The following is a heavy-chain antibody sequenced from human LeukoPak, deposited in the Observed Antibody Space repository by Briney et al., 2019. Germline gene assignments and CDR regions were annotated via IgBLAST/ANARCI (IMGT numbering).Heavy chain of an antibody. CDR1: GYTFTIYY. Sequence: ASVKVSFKASGYTFTIYYMHWVRQAPGQGLEWMGIINPSGGSTSRVTMTRDMSTTTVYMELSSLRSEDTAVYYCASEYSSSLDGDYWGEGTLVSVCS. J-gene: IGHJ4*02. CDR3: ASEYSSSLDGDY. CDR2: INPSGGST. D-gene: IGHD6-6*01. V-gene: IGHV1-46*01.